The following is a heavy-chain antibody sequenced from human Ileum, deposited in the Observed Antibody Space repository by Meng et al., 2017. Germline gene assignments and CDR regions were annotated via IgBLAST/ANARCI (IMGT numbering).Heavy chain of an antibody. CDR3: ARGDDWAKSGNF. D-gene: IGHD3-9*01. J-gene: IGHJ4*02. V-gene: IGHV4-34*01. CDR2: IHPSGST. CDR1: GGSFSNYY. Sequence: QVQLRQWGAGLLRASETLSLTCAVYGGSFSNYYLTWIRQSPGKGLEWIGEIHPSGSTYYSPSLQSRVTITLDTSKNQFSLTLNSVTAADTAVYYCARGDDWAKSGNFWGQGTLVTVSS.